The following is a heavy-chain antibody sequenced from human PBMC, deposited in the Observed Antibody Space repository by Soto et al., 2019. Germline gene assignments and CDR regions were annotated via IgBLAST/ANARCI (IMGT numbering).Heavy chain of an antibody. CDR1: GGSISSYY. CDR3: ASWRVAATLGWFDP. D-gene: IGHD2-15*01. CDR2: IYYSGST. J-gene: IGHJ5*02. V-gene: IGHV4-59*08. Sequence: SETLSLTCTVSGGSISSYYWSWIRQPPGKGLEWIGYIYYSGSTNYNPSLKSRVTISVDTSKNQFSLKLSSVTAADTAVYYCASWRVAATLGWFDPWGQGTLVTVSS.